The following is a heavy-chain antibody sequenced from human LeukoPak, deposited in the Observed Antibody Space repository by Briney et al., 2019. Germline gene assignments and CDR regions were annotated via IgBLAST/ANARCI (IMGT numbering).Heavy chain of an antibody. CDR3: AKEEGGYVSSGYYVGY. J-gene: IGHJ4*02. CDR2: ISGSGVST. D-gene: IGHD3-22*01. Sequence: PGGSLRLSCAASGFTFSGSAMRWVRQAPGKGLEWVSAISGSGVSTYYADSVKGRFTISRDNSKNTLYLQMNSLRAEDTAVYYCAKEEGGYVSSGYYVGYWGQGTLVTVSS. V-gene: IGHV3-23*01. CDR1: GFTFSGSA.